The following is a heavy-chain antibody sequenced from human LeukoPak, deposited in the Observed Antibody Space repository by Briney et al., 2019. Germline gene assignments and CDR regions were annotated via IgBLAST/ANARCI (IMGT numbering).Heavy chain of an antibody. D-gene: IGHD5/OR15-5a*01. V-gene: IGHV4-59*01. J-gene: IGHJ4*02. CDR3: ARAAVSTRSRFDS. CDR1: GGSISSYY. CDR2: IYNSGNT. Sequence: KTSETLSLTCTVSGGSISSYYWSWIRQPPGKGLEWIAYIYNSGNTNYKPSLKSRVTISVDMSKNQFSLKLSSVTAADTAVYYCARAAVSTRSRFDSWGQGTLVT.